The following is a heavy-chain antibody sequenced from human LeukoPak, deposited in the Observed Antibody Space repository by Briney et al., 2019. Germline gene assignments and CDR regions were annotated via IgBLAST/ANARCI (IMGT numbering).Heavy chain of an antibody. CDR3: ARRRYYDATGYLD. V-gene: IGHV4-39*01. CDR2: IYYSGST. Sequence: SETLSLTCTISGGSISGSSYYWDWIRQYPGKGLEWLGTIYYSGSTYYNASLKSRLFISVDTSNNQFSLRLSFVTAADTAVYYCARRRYYDATGYLDWGQGTLITVSS. CDR1: GGSISGSSYY. J-gene: IGHJ1*01. D-gene: IGHD3-22*01.